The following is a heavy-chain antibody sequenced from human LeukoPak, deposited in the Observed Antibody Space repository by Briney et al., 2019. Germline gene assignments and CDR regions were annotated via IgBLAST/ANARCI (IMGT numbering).Heavy chain of an antibody. Sequence: SETLSLTCTVSGGSISSSSHYWGWIRQPPGKGLEWIGSIYYSGSTYYNPSLKSRVTMSVDTSKNQFSLKLNSVTAADTAVYYCARFRDYKEAFDIWGQGTMVTVSS. CDR1: GGSISSSSHY. D-gene: IGHD3-10*01. CDR2: IYYSGST. J-gene: IGHJ3*02. V-gene: IGHV4-39*07. CDR3: ARFRDYKEAFDI.